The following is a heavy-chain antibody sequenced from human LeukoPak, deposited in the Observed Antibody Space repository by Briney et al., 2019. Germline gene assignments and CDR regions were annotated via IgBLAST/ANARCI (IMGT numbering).Heavy chain of an antibody. V-gene: IGHV3-23*01. D-gene: IGHD3-16*02. CDR1: GFTFSSYA. CDR3: AEASYYDYVWGSYPSDY. CDR2: ISGSGGST. J-gene: IGHJ4*02. Sequence: GGSLRLSCAASGFTFSSYAMSWVRQAPGKGLEWVSAISGSGGSTYYADSVKGRFTISRDNSKNTLYLQMNSLRAEDTAVYYCAEASYYDYVWGSYPSDYWGQGTLVTVSS.